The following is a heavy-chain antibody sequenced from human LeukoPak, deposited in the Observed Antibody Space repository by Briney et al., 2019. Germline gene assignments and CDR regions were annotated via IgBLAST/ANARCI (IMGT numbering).Heavy chain of an antibody. CDR3: ARRDYDFWSGYPAYYFDY. CDR2: ISSSSSYI. V-gene: IGHV3-21*01. CDR1: GFTFSSYS. J-gene: IGHJ4*02. Sequence: PGRSLRLSCAASGFTFSSYSMNWVRQAPGKGLEWVSSISSSSSYIYYADSVKGRFTISRDNAKNSLYLQMNSLRAEDTAVYYCARRDYDFWSGYPAYYFDYWGQGTLVTVSS. D-gene: IGHD3-3*01.